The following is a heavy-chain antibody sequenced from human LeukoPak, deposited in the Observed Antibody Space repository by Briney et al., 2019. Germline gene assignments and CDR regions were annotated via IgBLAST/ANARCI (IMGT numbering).Heavy chain of an antibody. D-gene: IGHD2-21*01. V-gene: IGHV1-2*02. Sequence: SVSLSREASRYTSTGYYMHWVRQAPGQGLEWMGWINPNSGGTNYAQKFQGRVTMTRDTSISTAYMELSRLRSDDTAVYYCARQDRCGWYDSWGQETMVTVSS. CDR3: ARQDRCGWYDS. J-gene: IGHJ5*01. CDR1: RYTSTGYY. CDR2: INPNSGGT.